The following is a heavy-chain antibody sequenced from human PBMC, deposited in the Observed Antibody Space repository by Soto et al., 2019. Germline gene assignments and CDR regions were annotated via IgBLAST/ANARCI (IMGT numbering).Heavy chain of an antibody. CDR3: ARDYDSSGDY. V-gene: IGHV4-39*01. CDR1: GGSISTSSYY. D-gene: IGHD3-22*01. CDR2: IYYSGST. Sequence: SETLSLTCTVSGGSISTSSYYWGWIRQPPGKGLEWIGSIYYSGSTYYNPSLKSRVTISVDTSKNQFSLKLSSVTAADTAVYYCARDYDSSGDYWGQGTLVSVSS. J-gene: IGHJ4*02.